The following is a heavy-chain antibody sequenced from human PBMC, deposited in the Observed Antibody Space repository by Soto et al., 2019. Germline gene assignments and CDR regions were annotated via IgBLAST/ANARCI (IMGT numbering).Heavy chain of an antibody. J-gene: IGHJ4*02. D-gene: IGHD2-2*01. CDR1: GGSIRGYY. CDR3: VRASMPKAHFDS. CDR2: MHTSGST. V-gene: IGHV4-4*07. Sequence: QMQLQESGPGLVKPSETLSLTCTVSGGSIRGYYWSWIRQSAGMGLKWIGRMHTSGSTNYNPSLKSRVTISVDMSKNQISLKLTSVTAADTALYYCVRASMPKAHFDSWGQGTLVTVSS.